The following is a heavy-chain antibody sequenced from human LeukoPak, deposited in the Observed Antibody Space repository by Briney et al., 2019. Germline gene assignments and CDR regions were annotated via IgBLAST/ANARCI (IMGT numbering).Heavy chain of an antibody. V-gene: IGHV4-4*07. D-gene: IGHD4-17*01. Sequence: PSETLSLTCTVSGGSISSYYWSWIRQPAGKGLEWIGRIYNSGSTNYNPSLKSRVTISVDTSKNQFSLKLSSVTAADTAVYYCARDRGYGDYPYAFDIWGQGTMVTVSS. J-gene: IGHJ3*02. CDR1: GGSISSYY. CDR2: IYNSGST. CDR3: ARDRGYGDYPYAFDI.